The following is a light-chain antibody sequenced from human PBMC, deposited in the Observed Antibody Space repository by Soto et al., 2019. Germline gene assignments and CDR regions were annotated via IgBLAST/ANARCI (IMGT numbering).Light chain of an antibody. CDR3: QQYENLPLT. CDR1: QDIRNN. J-gene: IGKJ4*01. V-gene: IGKV1-33*01. Sequence: DIQMTQSPSSLSASVGDRVTITCQASQDIRNNLNWYQQKPGKAPNLLIYEGSNLKTGVPPRFSGSGSGTKFSFTISSLQSEDIATYYCQQYENLPLTFGGGTRVEI. CDR2: EGS.